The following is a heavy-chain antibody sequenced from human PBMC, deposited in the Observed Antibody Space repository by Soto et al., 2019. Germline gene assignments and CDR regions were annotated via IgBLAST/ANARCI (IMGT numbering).Heavy chain of an antibody. CDR1: GYTFTHYY. V-gene: IGHV1-46*01. Sequence: QVQLVQSGAEVKKPGASVRVSCKASGYTFTHYYIHWVRQAPGQGLEWMGIINPNGGITTYAQKFRAGCSMTRDTSTSTVDLELSRLRSEDSAVYYCATSVNSAMAFDFWGQGTLVTVSS. CDR2: INPNGGIT. J-gene: IGHJ4*02. CDR3: ATSVNSAMAFDF. D-gene: IGHD5-18*01.